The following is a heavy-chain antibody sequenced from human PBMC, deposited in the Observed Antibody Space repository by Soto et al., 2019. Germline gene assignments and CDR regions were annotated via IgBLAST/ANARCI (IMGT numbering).Heavy chain of an antibody. Sequence: SVKVSCKASGFTFTSSAVQWARQARGQRLEWIGWIVVGSGNTNYAQKFQERVTITRDMSTSTAYMELSSLRSEDTAVYYCAADDEVQAAAGKVTGDYWGQGTLVTVSS. CDR3: AADDEVQAAAGKVTGDY. V-gene: IGHV1-58*01. CDR1: GFTFTSSA. D-gene: IGHD6-13*01. J-gene: IGHJ4*02. CDR2: IVVGSGNT.